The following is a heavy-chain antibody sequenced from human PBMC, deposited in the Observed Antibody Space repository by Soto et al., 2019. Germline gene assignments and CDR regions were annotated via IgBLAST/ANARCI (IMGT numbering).Heavy chain of an antibody. CDR3: ARDSGDDYSTYYYYGMDV. V-gene: IGHV3-21*01. J-gene: IGHJ6*02. CDR1: GFTFSSYS. CDR2: ISSSSSYI. Sequence: GGSLRLSCAASGFTFSSYSMNWGRQAPGKGLEWVSSISSSSSYIYYADSVKGRFTICRDNAKNSLYLQMNSLRAEDTAVYYCARDSGDDYSTYYYYGMDVWGQGTTVTVSS. D-gene: IGHD4-4*01.